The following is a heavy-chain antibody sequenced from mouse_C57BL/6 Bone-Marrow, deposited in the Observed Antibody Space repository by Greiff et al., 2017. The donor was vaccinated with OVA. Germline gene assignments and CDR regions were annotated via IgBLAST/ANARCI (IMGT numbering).Heavy chain of an antibody. D-gene: IGHD2-12*01. CDR2: INPSTGGT. V-gene: IGHV1-42*01. CDR1: GYSFTGYY. J-gene: IGHJ2*01. CDR3: ARVRNDVVDY. Sequence: VQLQQSGPELVQPGASVKISCQASGYSFTGYYMNWVKQSPEKSLEWIGEINPSTGGTNYNQKFKAKATLTVDKSSSTAYMQLKSLTSEDAAVYYWARVRNDVVDYWGQGTTLTVSS.